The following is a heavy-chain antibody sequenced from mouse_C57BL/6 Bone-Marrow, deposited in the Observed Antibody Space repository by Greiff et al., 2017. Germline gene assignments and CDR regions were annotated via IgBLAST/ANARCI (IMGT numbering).Heavy chain of an antibody. CDR2: IYPTSGST. CDR3: ARSDPQVRCFYY. D-gene: IGHD2-14*01. Sequence: QVQLQQPGAELVKPGASVKMSCKASGYTFTSYWITWVKPRPGQGLEWIGDIYPTSGSTNYNEKFKSKAILTVDTSSNTAYMQLSSLTSEDSAVFCCARSDPQVRCFYYWGQGTTLTVS. J-gene: IGHJ2*01. CDR1: GYTFTSYW. V-gene: IGHV1-55*01.